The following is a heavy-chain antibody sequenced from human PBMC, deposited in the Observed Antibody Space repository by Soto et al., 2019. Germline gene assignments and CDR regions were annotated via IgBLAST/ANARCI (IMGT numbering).Heavy chain of an antibody. Sequence: GALLVYCAASGCTFSSYAMTWVRQAPGKGLEWVSAISGSGGSTYYADSVKGRFTISRDNSKNTLYLQMNSLRAEDTAVYYCEKDMGTRWPPRSFDYWGQGALVTVYS. V-gene: IGHV3-23*01. CDR1: GCTFSSYA. CDR3: EKDMGTRWPPRSFDY. CDR2: ISGSGGST. J-gene: IGHJ4*02. D-gene: IGHD4-17*01.